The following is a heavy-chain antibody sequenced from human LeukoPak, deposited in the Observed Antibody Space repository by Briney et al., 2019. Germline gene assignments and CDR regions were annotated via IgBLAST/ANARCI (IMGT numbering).Heavy chain of an antibody. CDR1: GGSFSGYY. CDR2: INHSGST. D-gene: IGHD3-16*02. V-gene: IGHV4-34*01. J-gene: IGHJ4*02. CDR3: ARGPGDYVWGSYRRFDY. Sequence: SETLSLTCAVYGGSFSGYYWSWIRQPPGRGLEWIGEINHSGSTNYNPSLKSRVTISVDTSKNQFSLKLSSVTAADTAVYYCARGPGDYVWGSYRRFDYWGQGTLVTVSS.